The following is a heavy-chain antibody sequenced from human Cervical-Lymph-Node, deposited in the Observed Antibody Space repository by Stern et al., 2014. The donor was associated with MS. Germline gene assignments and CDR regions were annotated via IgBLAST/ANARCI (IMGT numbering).Heavy chain of an antibody. J-gene: IGHJ4*02. CDR2: IIPIFGVT. CDR3: ARDGSYEAYGDHAASFFDH. D-gene: IGHD4-17*01. V-gene: IGHV1-69*17. CDR1: GDSFNNYA. Sequence: VQLVESGPEVKKPGSSVTLSCKASGDSFNNYAVNWLRQAPGQGLEWVAGIIPIFGVTNYAQTFRGRVTITAAKSLVKPSLQLNSLRSDDTAVYVCARDGSYEAYGDHAASFFDHWGQGTLVTVSS.